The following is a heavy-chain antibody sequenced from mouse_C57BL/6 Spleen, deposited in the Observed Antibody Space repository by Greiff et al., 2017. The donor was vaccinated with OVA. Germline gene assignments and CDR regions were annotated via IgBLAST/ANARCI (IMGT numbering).Heavy chain of an antibody. CDR1: GYTFTSYW. Sequence: VQLQQPGAELVKPGASVKLSCKASGYTFTSYWMQWVKQRPGQGLEWIGEIDPSDSYTNYNQKFKGKATLTVDTSSSTAYMQLSSLTSEDSAVYDCARRAYGSPFDYWGQGTTLTVSS. D-gene: IGHD1-1*01. V-gene: IGHV1-50*01. CDR3: ARRAYGSPFDY. J-gene: IGHJ2*01. CDR2: IDPSDSYT.